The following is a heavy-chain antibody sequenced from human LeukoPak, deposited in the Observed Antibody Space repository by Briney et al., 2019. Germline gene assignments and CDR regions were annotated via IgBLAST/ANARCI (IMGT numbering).Heavy chain of an antibody. CDR3: ARGLRGMATIGGPLDY. J-gene: IGHJ4*02. D-gene: IGHD5-24*01. CDR1: GYTFTSYY. CDR2: INPNSGGT. V-gene: IGHV1-2*02. Sequence: EASVKVSCKASGYTFTSYYMHWVRQAPGQGLEWMGWINPNSGGTDYAQKFQGRVTMTRDTSISTAYMELSRLRSDDTAVYYCARGLRGMATIGGPLDYWGQGTLVTVSS.